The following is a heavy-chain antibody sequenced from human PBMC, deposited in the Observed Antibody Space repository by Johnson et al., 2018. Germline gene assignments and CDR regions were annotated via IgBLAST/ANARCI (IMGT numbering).Heavy chain of an antibody. CDR1: GFTFDDYA. J-gene: IGHJ6*03. CDR2: ISWNSGSI. CDR3: AKDSSAPGDYVWGSYRFHYYYYYMDV. V-gene: IGHV3-9*01. Sequence: EVQLLETGGGLVQPGRSLRLSCAASGFTFDDYAMHWVRQAPGKGLEWVSGISWNSGSIGYADSVKGRFTISRDNAKNSLYLQMNRLRAEYTALYYCAKDSSAPGDYVWGSYRFHYYYYYMDVWGKGTTVTVSS. D-gene: IGHD3-16*02.